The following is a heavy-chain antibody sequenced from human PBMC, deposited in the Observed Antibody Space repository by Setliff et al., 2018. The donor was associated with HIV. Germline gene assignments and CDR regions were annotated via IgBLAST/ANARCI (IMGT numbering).Heavy chain of an antibody. D-gene: IGHD5-12*01. V-gene: IGHV3-30*04. Sequence: PGGSLRLSCVASGFAFRDYTMHWVRQAPGKGLEWLAVISFDGSNKYDADSVKGRFTISRDNSKTTLYLQMNSLRAEDTAVYYCARGAGRLNNAGATDYWGQGTLFTVSS. CDR1: GFAFRDYT. CDR3: ARGAGRLNNAGATDY. CDR2: ISFDGSNK. J-gene: IGHJ4*02.